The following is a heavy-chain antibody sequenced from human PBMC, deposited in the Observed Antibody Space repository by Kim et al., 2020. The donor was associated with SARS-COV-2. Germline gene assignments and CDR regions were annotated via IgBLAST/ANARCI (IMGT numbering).Heavy chain of an antibody. CDR3: ARYRSSGWYVGYFDY. Sequence: GKELEWIEDIYYSGSTNSNPSLKSRVTISVDTSKNQFSLKLSSVTAADTAVYYCARYRSSGWYVGYFDYWGQGTLVTVSS. D-gene: IGHD6-19*01. J-gene: IGHJ4*02. CDR2: IYYSGST. V-gene: IGHV4-59*08.